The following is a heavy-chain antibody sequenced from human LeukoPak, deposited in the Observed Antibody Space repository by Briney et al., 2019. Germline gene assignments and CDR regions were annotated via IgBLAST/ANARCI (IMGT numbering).Heavy chain of an antibody. CDR1: GYSFTSYW. J-gene: IGHJ3*02. V-gene: IGHV5-51*01. CDR2: IYPGDSDT. D-gene: IGHD6-13*01. Sequence: GESLKISCKGSGYSFTSYWIGWVRQMPGKGLEWMGIIYPGDSDTRYSPSFQGQVTISADKSISTAYLQWSSLKASDTAMYYCARHQQHDSSWYDAFDIWGQGTMVTVSS. CDR3: ARHQQHDSSWYDAFDI.